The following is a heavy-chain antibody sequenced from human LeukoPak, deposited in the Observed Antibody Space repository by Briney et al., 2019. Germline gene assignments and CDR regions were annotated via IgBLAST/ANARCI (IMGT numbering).Heavy chain of an antibody. CDR3: ATYSTGRYKGLEY. J-gene: IGHJ4*02. V-gene: IGHV3-7*03. CDR2: IKEDGTET. D-gene: IGHD6-19*01. Sequence: GGSLRLSCAASGFMFSSNWMSWVRLAPGKGLEWVANIKEDGTETYYVDSVKGRFTISRDNAKNSLYLQMNSLRAGDTAVYYCATYSTGRYKGLEYWGQGTLVTVSS. CDR1: GFMFSSNW.